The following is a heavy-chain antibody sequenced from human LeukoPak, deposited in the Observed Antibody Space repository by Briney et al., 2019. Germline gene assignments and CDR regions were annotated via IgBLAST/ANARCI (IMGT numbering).Heavy chain of an antibody. V-gene: IGHV3-64*01. CDR1: GFTFSSYA. CDR2: ISDNGGST. CDR3: ARDNLLDY. Sequence: GGSLRLSCAASGFTFSSYAMHWVRQAPGKGLEYVSTISDNGGSTFYANSVKGRFTISRDNSKNTLYLQMNSLRAEGTAVYYCARDNLLDYWGQGTLVTVSS. J-gene: IGHJ4*02.